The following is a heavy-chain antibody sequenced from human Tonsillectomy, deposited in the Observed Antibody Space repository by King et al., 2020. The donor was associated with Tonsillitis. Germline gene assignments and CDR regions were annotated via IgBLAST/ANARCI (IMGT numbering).Heavy chain of an antibody. J-gene: IGHJ6*02. CDR3: ARVDSGGAFYYFGMDV. Sequence: VQLVESGGGVVQPGRSLSLSCAASGFTFSSYSMNWVRQAPGKGLEWVAVISHDGSDKYYADSVKGRFTISRDNSKNTLYLQMNSLRPEDTAVYYCARVDSGGAFYYFGMDVWGQGTTVTVSS. CDR2: ISHDGSDK. CDR1: GFTFSSYS. D-gene: IGHD1-26*01. V-gene: IGHV3-30*04.